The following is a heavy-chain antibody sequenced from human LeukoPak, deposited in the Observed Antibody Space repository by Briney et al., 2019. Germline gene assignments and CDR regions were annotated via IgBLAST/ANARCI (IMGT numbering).Heavy chain of an antibody. CDR3: AREDAHGGTHFDS. Sequence: SETLSLTCTVSRVATTDDDLACVGEPPGRGRDGMGYVYYMGRTTFTPSLTTPATISLDTSNHHFSLNLSSVTAADTAVYYCAREDAHGGTHFDSWGQGTLVTVSS. D-gene: IGHD4-23*01. J-gene: IGHJ4*02. V-gene: IGHV4-59*12. CDR1: RVATTDDD. CDR2: VYYMGRT.